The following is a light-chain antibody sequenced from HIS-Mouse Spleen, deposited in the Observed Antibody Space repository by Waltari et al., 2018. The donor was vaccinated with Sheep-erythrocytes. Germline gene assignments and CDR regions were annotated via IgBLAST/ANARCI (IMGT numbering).Light chain of an antibody. CDR2: EGS. CDR3: CSYAGSSTPWV. V-gene: IGLV2-23*01. Sequence: QSALTQPASVSGSPGQSITISCTGTSSDVGSYNLVSWYQQHPGKAPKRMIYEGSKRHSGVSIRFSGSKSGDTASLTISGLQAEDEADYYCCSYAGSSTPWVFGGGTKLTVL. J-gene: IGLJ3*02. CDR1: SSDVGSYNL.